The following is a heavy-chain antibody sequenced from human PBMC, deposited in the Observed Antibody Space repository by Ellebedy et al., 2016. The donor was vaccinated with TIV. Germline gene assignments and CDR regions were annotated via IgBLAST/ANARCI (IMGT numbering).Heavy chain of an antibody. CDR1: GFSFRSYW. CDR3: ARRGSYGDYAVQINSWFDS. J-gene: IGHJ5*01. CDR2: IRQEGDEI. D-gene: IGHD4-17*01. Sequence: GESLKISCAASGFSFRSYWMTWVRQAPGKGLEWVAKIRQEGDEIYYVESVKGRFTISRDNGKNSLYLQMYSLRPEDTAVYYCARRGSYGDYAVQINSWFDSWGQGTLVTVSS. V-gene: IGHV3-7*01.